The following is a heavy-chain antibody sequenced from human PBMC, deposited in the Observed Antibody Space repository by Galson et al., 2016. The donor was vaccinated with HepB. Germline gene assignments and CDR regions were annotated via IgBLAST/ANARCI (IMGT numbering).Heavy chain of an antibody. Sequence: SLRLSCAVSGFTFSDYYMAWIRQAPGKGLEWVSYIGMSGLYTNYADSVEGRFTISRDNAKNSLYLQLNSLRGEDTAVYYCARVPGGTSMVRGALDSWGQGALVTVSS. CDR2: IGMSGLYT. J-gene: IGHJ4*02. D-gene: IGHD3-10*01. V-gene: IGHV3-11*06. CDR1: GFTFSDYY. CDR3: ARVPGGTSMVRGALDS.